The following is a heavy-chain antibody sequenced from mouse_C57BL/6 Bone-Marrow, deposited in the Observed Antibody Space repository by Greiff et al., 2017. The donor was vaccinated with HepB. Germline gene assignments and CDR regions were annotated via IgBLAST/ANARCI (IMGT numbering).Heavy chain of an antibody. V-gene: IGHV1-22*01. CDR2: LNPNNGGT. J-gene: IGHJ3*01. Sequence: EVQLQQSGPELVKPGASVKMSCKASGYTFTDYNMHWVKQSHGQSLEWIGYLNPNNGGTSYNQKFKGKATLTVNTSSSTAYMELRSLTSEDSAVYYCARGQLRLLAWFAYWGQGTLVTVSA. CDR3: ARGQLRLLAWFAY. D-gene: IGHD3-2*02. CDR1: GYTFTDYN.